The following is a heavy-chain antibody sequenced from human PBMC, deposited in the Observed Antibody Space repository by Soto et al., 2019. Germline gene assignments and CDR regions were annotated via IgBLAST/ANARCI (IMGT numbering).Heavy chain of an antibody. J-gene: IGHJ4*02. CDR2: MYYSGAT. CDR3: ARHAAYDSVWGKSDGSDY. CDR1: GGSISSNSYY. V-gene: IGHV4-39*01. Sequence: QLQLQESGPGLVTPSETLSLACTVSGGSISSNSYYWDWIRQPQGKGLEWIGSMYYSGATYHNTSLQSRVTIAVDTSKNRFCLHLSSVTAADTAVYYCARHAAYDSVWGKSDGSDYWGQGTLVTVSS. D-gene: IGHD3-16*01.